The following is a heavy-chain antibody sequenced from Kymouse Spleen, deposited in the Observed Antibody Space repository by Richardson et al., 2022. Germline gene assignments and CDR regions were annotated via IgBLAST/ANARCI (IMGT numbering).Heavy chain of an antibody. CDR1: GGSISSSSYY. CDR3: ARHGSGSSHFDY. Sequence: QLQLQESGPGLVKPSETLSLTCTVSGGSISSSSYYWGWIRQPPGKGLEWIGSIYYSGSTYYNPSLKSRVTISVDTSKNQFSLKLSSVTAADTAVYYCARHGSGSSHFDYWGQGTLVTVSS. D-gene: IGHD3-10*01. CDR2: IYYSGST. J-gene: IGHJ4*02. V-gene: IGHV4-39*01.